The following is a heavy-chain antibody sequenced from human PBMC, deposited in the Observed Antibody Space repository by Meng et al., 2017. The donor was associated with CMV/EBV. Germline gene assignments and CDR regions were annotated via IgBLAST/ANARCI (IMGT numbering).Heavy chain of an antibody. Sequence: GSLRLSCTVSGGSVSSGSYYWSWIRQPPGQGLEWIGYIYYSGSTNYNPSLKSRVTISVDTSKNQFSLKLSSVTAADTAVYYCARGGLFWSGYYPYYYYGMDVWGQGTTVTVSS. CDR3: ARGGLFWSGYYPYYYYGMDV. CDR1: GGSVSSGSYY. D-gene: IGHD3-3*01. J-gene: IGHJ6*02. V-gene: IGHV4-61*01. CDR2: IYYSGST.